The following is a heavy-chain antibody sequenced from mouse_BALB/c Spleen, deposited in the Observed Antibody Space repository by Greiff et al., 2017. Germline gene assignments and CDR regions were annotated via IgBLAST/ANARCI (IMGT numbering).Heavy chain of an antibody. V-gene: IGHV1-77*01. Sequence: VKLVESGPELVKPGASVKMSCKASGYTFTDYVISWVKQRTGQGLEWIGEIYPGSGSTYYNEKFKGKATLTADKSSNTAYMQLSSLTSEDSAVYFCARRGLLSPYYFDYWGQGTTLTVSS. J-gene: IGHJ2*01. CDR1: GYTFTDYV. D-gene: IGHD2-1*01. CDR2: IYPGSGST. CDR3: ARRGLLSPYYFDY.